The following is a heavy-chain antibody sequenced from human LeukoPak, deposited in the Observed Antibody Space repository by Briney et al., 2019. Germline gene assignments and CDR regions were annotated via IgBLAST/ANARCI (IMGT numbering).Heavy chain of an antibody. J-gene: IGHJ3*02. D-gene: IGHD3-16*01. CDR1: GFTFSGYT. CDR2: ISRTSDIV. Sequence: GGSLRLSCAASGFTFSGYTLNWVRQAPGKGLEWVSYISRTSDIVSYADSVRGRFTISRDNAKNSLYLQMSSLRAKDTAVYYCARDYGYAFDTWGQGTMVTVSS. CDR3: ARDYGYAFDT. V-gene: IGHV3-48*01.